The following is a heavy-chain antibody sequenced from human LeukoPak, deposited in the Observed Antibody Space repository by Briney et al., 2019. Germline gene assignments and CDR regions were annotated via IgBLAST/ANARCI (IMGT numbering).Heavy chain of an antibody. CDR2: ISGSGGST. Sequence: PGGSLRLSCAASGFTFSSYAMSWVRQAPGKGLEWVSAISGSGGSTYYADSVKGRFTISRDNSKNTLYLQMNSLRAEDTAVYYCAKAYYYDSSGYYPGAFDIWGQGTMVTVSS. J-gene: IGHJ3*02. CDR1: GFTFSSYA. D-gene: IGHD3-22*01. V-gene: IGHV3-23*01. CDR3: AKAYYYDSSGYYPGAFDI.